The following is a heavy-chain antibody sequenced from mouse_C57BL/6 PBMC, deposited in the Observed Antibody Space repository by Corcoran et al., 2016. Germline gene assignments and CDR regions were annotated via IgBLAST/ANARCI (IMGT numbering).Heavy chain of an antibody. CDR3: ARREVTTVVADWYFDV. Sequence: EVQLQQSGPELVKPGASVKIPCKASGYTFTDYNMDWVKQSHGKSLEWIGDINPNNGGTIYNQKFKGKATLTVDKSSSTAYMELRSLTSEDSAVYYCARREVTTVVADWYFDVGCTGTTVTVSS. V-gene: IGHV1-18*01. D-gene: IGHD1-1*01. CDR1: GYTFTDYN. CDR2: INPNNGGT. J-gene: IGHJ1*03.